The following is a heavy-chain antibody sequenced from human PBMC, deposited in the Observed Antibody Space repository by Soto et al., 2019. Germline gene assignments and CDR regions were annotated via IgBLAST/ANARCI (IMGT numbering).Heavy chain of an antibody. CDR3: ARTSMLVERFDF. CDR2: MTHNSGGT. V-gene: IGHV1-2*02. CDR1: GYSFVAFY. D-gene: IGHD6-13*01. J-gene: IGHJ4*02. Sequence: GASVKVSCKASGYSFVAFYIHWVRQAPGQGLEWMGWMTHNSGGTGYAQKFQGRVTMTRDTSISTAYMELNSLSSDDTAVYYCARTSMLVERFDFWGQGTQVTVSS.